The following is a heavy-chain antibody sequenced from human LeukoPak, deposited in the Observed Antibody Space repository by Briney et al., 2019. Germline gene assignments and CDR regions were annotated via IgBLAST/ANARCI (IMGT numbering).Heavy chain of an antibody. CDR2: IHHSGGT. Sequence: SETLSLTCAVYGESIIGHYWTWIRQPPGKRLEWIGEIHHSGGTNSNPSLKNRLTMSIDMSKNQFSLKLKSVTAADTAVYYCARVVAAAGIGWFDPWGQGTLVTVSS. V-gene: IGHV4-34*01. CDR1: GESIIGHY. J-gene: IGHJ5*02. D-gene: IGHD6-13*01. CDR3: ARVVAAAGIGWFDP.